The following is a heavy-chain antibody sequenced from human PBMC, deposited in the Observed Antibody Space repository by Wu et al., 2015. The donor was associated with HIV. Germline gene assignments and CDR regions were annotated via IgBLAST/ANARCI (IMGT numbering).Heavy chain of an antibody. Sequence: QVQLVQSGAEVKKPGASVKVSCKVSGYTLTELSMHWVRQAPGKGLEWMGGFDPEDGETIYAQKFQGRVTMTEDTSTDTAYMELSSLRSEDTAVYYCATVGSGFGHRCLFDIVGPRGQWPTVSS. J-gene: IGHJ3*02. D-gene: IGHD3-10*01. V-gene: IGHV1-24*01. CDR3: ATVGSGFGHRCLFDI. CDR2: FDPEDGET. CDR1: GYTLTELS.